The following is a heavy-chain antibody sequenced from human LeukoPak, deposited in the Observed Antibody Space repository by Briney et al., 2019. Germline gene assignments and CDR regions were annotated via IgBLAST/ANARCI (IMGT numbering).Heavy chain of an antibody. CDR3: ARDGPAQMVDFDY. CDR2: IYPYTGAT. D-gene: IGHD3-10*01. CDR1: GYTFSGTGWY. V-gene: IGHV1-2*02. Sequence: ASVKVSCKASGYTFSGTGWYLYWLRQAPGQGLECMGWIYPYTGATHYAQKFQGRVTMTRDTSISTAYMELSRLRPDDTAVYYCARDGPAQMVDFDYWGQGTLVTVSS. J-gene: IGHJ4*02.